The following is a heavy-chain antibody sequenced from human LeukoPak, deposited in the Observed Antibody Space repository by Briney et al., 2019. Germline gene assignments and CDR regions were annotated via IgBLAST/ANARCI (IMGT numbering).Heavy chain of an antibody. D-gene: IGHD2-21*01. CDR1: RFTFTNHW. CDR3: ASPYCGLTACYGGNY. Sequence: HPGGSLRLSCAASRFTFTNHWMHWVRHVPGKGLVWVSRISSDGRLTNYADSVKGRFTISRDNAKNTLYLQMKSLRAEDTAVYYCASPYCGLTACYGGNYWGQGTLVTVSS. CDR2: ISSDGRLT. J-gene: IGHJ4*02. V-gene: IGHV3-74*01.